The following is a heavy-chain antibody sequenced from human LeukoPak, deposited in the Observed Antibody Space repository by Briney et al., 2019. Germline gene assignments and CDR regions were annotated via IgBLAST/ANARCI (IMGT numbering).Heavy chain of an antibody. J-gene: IGHJ4*02. CDR1: GGSFSGYY. Sequence: SETLSLTCAIYGGSFSGYYWSWIRQPPGKGLEWTGEINHSGSTNYNPSLKSRVTISVDTSKNQFSLKLSSVTAADTAVYYCARGGVWFGEGLDYWGQGTLVTVSS. V-gene: IGHV4-34*01. CDR3: ARGGVWFGEGLDY. D-gene: IGHD3-10*01. CDR2: INHSGST.